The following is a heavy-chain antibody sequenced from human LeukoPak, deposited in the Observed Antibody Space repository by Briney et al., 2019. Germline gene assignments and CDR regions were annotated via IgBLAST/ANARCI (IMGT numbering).Heavy chain of an antibody. CDR3: AREGYDSSGYYYPSSDAFDI. CDR2: IIPIFGTA. J-gene: IGHJ3*02. D-gene: IGHD3-22*01. V-gene: IGHV1-69*01. CDR1: GGTFSSYA. Sequence: PVKVSCKASGGTFSSYAISWVRQAPGQGLEWMGGIIPIFGTANYAQKFQGRVTITADESTSTAYMELSSLRSEDTAVYYCAREGYDSSGYYYPSSDAFDIWGQGTMVTVSS.